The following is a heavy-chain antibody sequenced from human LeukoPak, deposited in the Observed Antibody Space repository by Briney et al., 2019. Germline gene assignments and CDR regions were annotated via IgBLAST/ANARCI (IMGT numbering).Heavy chain of an antibody. Sequence: ASVKVSCKASGYTFTSYDINWVRQVTGQGLEWMGWMNPNSGNTGYAQKFQGRVTMTRNTSISTAYMELSSLRSEDTAVYYCARGRYCSSTSCYRALDYWGQGTLVTVSS. CDR2: MNPNSGNT. D-gene: IGHD2-2*02. J-gene: IGHJ4*02. CDR3: ARGRYCSSTSCYRALDY. V-gene: IGHV1-8*01. CDR1: GYTFTSYD.